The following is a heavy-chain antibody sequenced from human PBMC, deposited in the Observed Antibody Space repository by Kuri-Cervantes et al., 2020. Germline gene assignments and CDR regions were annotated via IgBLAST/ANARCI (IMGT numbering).Heavy chain of an antibody. Sequence: GGSLRLSCAASGFTFSSYAMHWVRQAPGKGLGWVAVISYDGSNKYYADSVKGRFTISRDNSKNSLYLQMNSLRAEDTAVYYCARETPNKGPYGILTGYYSPYYYYYGMDVWGQGTTVTVSS. CDR1: GFTFSSYA. CDR2: ISYDGSNK. CDR3: ARETPNKGPYGILTGYYSPYYYYYGMDV. J-gene: IGHJ6*02. D-gene: IGHD3-9*01. V-gene: IGHV3-30-3*01.